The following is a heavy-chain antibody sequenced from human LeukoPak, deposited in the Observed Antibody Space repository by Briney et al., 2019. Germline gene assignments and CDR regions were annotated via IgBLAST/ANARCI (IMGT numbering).Heavy chain of an antibody. J-gene: IGHJ5*02. V-gene: IGHV4-59*01. D-gene: IGHD3-22*01. CDR3: ARGRAYYDSTGHYA. Sequence: SETLSLTCTVSGGSISNYYWSRIRQPPGKGLEWIGHIYYSGSTNYNPSLNSRVTISLDTSKNQFSLNLSSVTAADTAVYYCARGRAYYDSTGHYAWGQGILVTVSS. CDR2: IYYSGST. CDR1: GGSISNYY.